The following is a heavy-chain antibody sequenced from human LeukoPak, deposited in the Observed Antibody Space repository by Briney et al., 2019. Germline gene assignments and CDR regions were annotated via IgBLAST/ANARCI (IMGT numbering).Heavy chain of an antibody. CDR2: IYYSGST. Sequence: LQTLSLTCTVSGGSISSGGYYWSWIRQHPGKGLEWIGYIYYSGSTYYNPSLKSRVTISVDTSKNQFSLKLSSVTAADTAVYYCASGKEGLLLDFDYWGQGTLVTVSS. V-gene: IGHV4-31*03. CDR3: ASGKEGLLLDFDY. D-gene: IGHD2-15*01. CDR1: GGSISSGGYY. J-gene: IGHJ4*02.